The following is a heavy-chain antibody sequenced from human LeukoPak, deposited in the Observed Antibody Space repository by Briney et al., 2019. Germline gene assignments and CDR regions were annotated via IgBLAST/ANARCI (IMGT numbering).Heavy chain of an antibody. CDR2: ISSSGSTI. D-gene: IGHD5-18*01. V-gene: IGHV3-48*03. CDR1: GFTFSSYE. Sequence: GGSLRLSCAAFGFTFSSYEMNWVRQAPGKGLEWVSYISSSGSTIYYADSVKGRFTISRDNAKNSLYLQMISLRAEDTAVYYCASALLTAMVSVDYWGQGTLVTVSS. J-gene: IGHJ4*02. CDR3: ASALLTAMVSVDY.